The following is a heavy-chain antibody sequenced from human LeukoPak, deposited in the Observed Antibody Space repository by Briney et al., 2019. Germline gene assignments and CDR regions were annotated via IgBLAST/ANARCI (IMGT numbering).Heavy chain of an antibody. CDR3: ARDLTGSSSGSSWWPTWGYYYVDV. CDR2: ISAYNGNT. V-gene: IGHV1-18*01. Sequence: GASVKVSCKASGYTFTSYGISWVRQAPGQGLEWMGWISAYNGNTNYAQKLQGRVTMTTDTSTSTAYMELRSLRSDDTAVYYCARDLTGSSSGSSWWPTWGYYYVDVWGKGTTVTISS. J-gene: IGHJ6*03. D-gene: IGHD6-19*01. CDR1: GYTFTSYG.